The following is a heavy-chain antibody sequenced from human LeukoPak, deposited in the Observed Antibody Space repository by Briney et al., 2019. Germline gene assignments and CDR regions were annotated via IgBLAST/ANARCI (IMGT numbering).Heavy chain of an antibody. D-gene: IGHD3-22*01. Sequence: GGSLRLSCAVSGFRVSDYYMSWIRQAPGKGLEWVSYISSSGSTIYYADSVKGRFTISRDNAKNSLYLQMNSLRAEDTAVYYCARDGSPYYYDSSGYIDYWGQGTLVTVSS. CDR1: GFRVSDYY. CDR3: ARDGSPYYYDSSGYIDY. CDR2: ISSSGSTI. V-gene: IGHV3-11*04. J-gene: IGHJ4*02.